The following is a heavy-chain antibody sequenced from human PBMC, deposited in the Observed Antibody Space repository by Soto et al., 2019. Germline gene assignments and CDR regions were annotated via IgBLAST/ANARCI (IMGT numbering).Heavy chain of an antibody. CDR2: IYYSGST. V-gene: IGHV4-39*01. J-gene: IGHJ5*02. Sequence: SETLSLTCTVSGGSISSSSYYWGWIRQPPGKGLEWIGSIYYSGSTYYNPSLKSRVTISVDTSKNQFSLKLSSVTAADTAVYYCARNYDFWSGYYDSGTNWFDPWGQGTLVTVSS. CDR1: GGSISSSSYY. D-gene: IGHD3-3*01. CDR3: ARNYDFWSGYYDSGTNWFDP.